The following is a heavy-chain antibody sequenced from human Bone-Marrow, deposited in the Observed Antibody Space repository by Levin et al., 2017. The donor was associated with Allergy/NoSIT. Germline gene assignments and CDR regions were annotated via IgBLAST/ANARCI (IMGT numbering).Heavy chain of an antibody. CDR2: IHPGHSGL. Sequence: KAGGSLRLSCKGSGYKFSNYWVAWVRQTPGKGLEWLGTIHPGHSGLTYSPSFQGQVTFSVDKSVRTASLDFHNLKVSDTAIYYCARHQWEYLGGDSWGQGTQVVVHS. V-gene: IGHV5-51*01. J-gene: IGHJ4*02. CDR1: GYKFSNYW. D-gene: IGHD1-26*01. CDR3: ARHQWEYLGGDS.